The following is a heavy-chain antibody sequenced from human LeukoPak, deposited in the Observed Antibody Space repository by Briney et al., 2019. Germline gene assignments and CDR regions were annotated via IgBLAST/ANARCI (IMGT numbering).Heavy chain of an antibody. D-gene: IGHD3-22*01. J-gene: IGHJ5*02. CDR2: IRSKANSYAT. CDR1: GFTFSGSA. CDR3: TRQVVAVGNWFDP. Sequence: GGSLRLSCAASGFTFSGSAMHWVRQASGKGLEWVGRIRSKANSYATAYAASVKGRITISRDDSKNTAYLQMNSLKTEDTAVYYCTRQVVAVGNWFDPWGQGTLVTVSS. V-gene: IGHV3-73*01.